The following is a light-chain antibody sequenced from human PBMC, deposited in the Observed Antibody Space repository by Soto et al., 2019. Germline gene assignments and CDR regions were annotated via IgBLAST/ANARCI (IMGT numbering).Light chain of an antibody. CDR2: KAS. CDR1: QSISNW. Sequence: DIQMTQSPSTLSASVGDRVTITCRASQSISNWLAWHQQKPGKVPKILIYKASSLESGVPSRFSGSGSGTEFTLTISSLQPEDFATYYCQQYNSESVIFGQGTRLEIK. J-gene: IGKJ5*01. V-gene: IGKV1-5*03. CDR3: QQYNSESVI.